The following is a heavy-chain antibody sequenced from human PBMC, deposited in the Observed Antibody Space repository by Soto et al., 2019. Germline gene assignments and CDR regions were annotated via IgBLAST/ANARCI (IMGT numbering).Heavy chain of an antibody. D-gene: IGHD3-22*01. CDR3: AKGGDSSRYSYVYYFAY. V-gene: IGHV3-23*01. CDR2: ISGSGGNT. CDR1: GFTFTNYA. Sequence: EVQLLESGGGLVQPGGSLRLSCAASGFTFTNYAMSWVRQAQGKGLDWVSVISGSGGNTYYSDSVKGRFTISRDNSKNTRYLKLNSLGVEDTAVYYCAKGGDSSRYSYVYYFAYWGQGTLVTVAS. J-gene: IGHJ4*02.